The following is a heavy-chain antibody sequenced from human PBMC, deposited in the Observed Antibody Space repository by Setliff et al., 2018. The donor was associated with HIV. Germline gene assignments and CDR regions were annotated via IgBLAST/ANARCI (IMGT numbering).Heavy chain of an antibody. CDR1: GGSISGYY. Sequence: LSLTCTVSGGSISGYYWSWIRQPPGKGLEWIGEINHSGSTNYNPSLKSRVTISVDTSKNQFSLKLSSVTAADTAVYYCAVVVAANLYDYWGQGTLVTVSS. D-gene: IGHD2-15*01. J-gene: IGHJ4*02. CDR2: INHSGST. CDR3: AVVVAANLYDY. V-gene: IGHV4-34*01.